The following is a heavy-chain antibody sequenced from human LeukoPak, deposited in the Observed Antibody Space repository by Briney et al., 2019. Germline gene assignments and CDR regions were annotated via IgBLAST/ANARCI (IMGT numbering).Heavy chain of an antibody. CDR1: GFTFSGSA. J-gene: IGHJ5*02. CDR2: IRNKANSYAT. CDR3: TRYSSSDNWFDP. D-gene: IGHD6-6*01. Sequence: QSGGSLTLSCAASGFTFSGSAMHWLRHASGKGLEWVGRIRNKANSYATAYTASVKGRFTISRDDSKNTAYLQMNSLKTEDTAVYYCTRYSSSDNWFDPWGQGTLVTVSS. V-gene: IGHV3-73*01.